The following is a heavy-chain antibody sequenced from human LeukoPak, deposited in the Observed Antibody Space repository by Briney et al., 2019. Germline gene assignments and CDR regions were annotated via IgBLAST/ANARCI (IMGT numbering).Heavy chain of an antibody. V-gene: IGHV3-74*01. CDR1: GFTFSSYG. CDR3: ARVGITMVRGVYYYYYYMDV. Sequence: GGSLRLSCAASGFTFSSYGMHWVRQAPGKGLVWVSRINTDGSSTSYADSVKGRFTISRDNAKNTLYLQMNSLRAEDTAVYYCARVGITMVRGVYYYYYYMDVWGKGTTVTVSS. CDR2: INTDGSST. J-gene: IGHJ6*03. D-gene: IGHD3-10*01.